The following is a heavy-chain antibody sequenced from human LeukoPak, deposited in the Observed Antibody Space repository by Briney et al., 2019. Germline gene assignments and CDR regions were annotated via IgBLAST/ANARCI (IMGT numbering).Heavy chain of an antibody. J-gene: IGHJ4*02. CDR1: GGTFSSYA. Sequence: SVKVSCKASGGTFSSYAISWVRQAPGQGLEWMGGIIPIFGTANYAQKFQGRVTITADKSTSTAYMELSSLRSEDTAVYYCARDKFYHYDSSGYGHIDYWGQGTLVTVSS. D-gene: IGHD3-22*01. CDR2: IIPIFGTA. V-gene: IGHV1-69*06. CDR3: ARDKFYHYDSSGYGHIDY.